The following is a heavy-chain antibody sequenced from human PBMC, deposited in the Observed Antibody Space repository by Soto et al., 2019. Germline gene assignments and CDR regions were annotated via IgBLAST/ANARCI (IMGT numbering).Heavy chain of an antibody. D-gene: IGHD2-2*01. CDR3: ARGEGIGIVVVPANPPYF. Sequence: PGWSLRLSCAASGITFLNYAMHWVRQAPGKGLEWVAIISFDASNKYYADSVRGRFTIARDNSKNTLYLQMNSLRTDDTAVHYFARGEGIGIVVVPANPPYFWGQGTLGTVSS. CDR2: ISFDASNK. J-gene: IGHJ4*03. V-gene: IGHV3-30-3*01. CDR1: GITFLNYA.